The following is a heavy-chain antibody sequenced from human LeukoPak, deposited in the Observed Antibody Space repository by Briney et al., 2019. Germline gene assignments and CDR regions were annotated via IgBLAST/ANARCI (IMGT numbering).Heavy chain of an antibody. J-gene: IGHJ2*01. Sequence: PSETLSLTCSVSGGSISSGSYYWSWIRQPAGKGLEWIGRIYISGSINYNPSLKSRVTISVDTSKNQFSLKLSSVTAADTAVYYCARMSGSYSLWYFDLWGRGTLVTVSS. CDR2: IYISGSI. CDR3: ARMSGSYSLWYFDL. D-gene: IGHD1-26*01. V-gene: IGHV4-61*02. CDR1: GGSISSGSYY.